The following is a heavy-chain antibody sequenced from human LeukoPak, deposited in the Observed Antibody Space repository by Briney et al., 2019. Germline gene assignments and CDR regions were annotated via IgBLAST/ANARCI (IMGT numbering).Heavy chain of an antibody. J-gene: IGHJ5*02. CDR3: AKALYYDSDVNWFDP. CDR2: ISGSGGST. D-gene: IGHD3-22*01. Sequence: GGSLRLSCGASELAFKNVWMSWVRQAPGKGLEWVSAISGSGGSTYYADSVKGRFTISRDNSKNTLYLQMNSLRAEDTAVYYCAKALYYDSDVNWFDPWGQGTLVTVSS. CDR1: ELAFKNVW. V-gene: IGHV3-23*01.